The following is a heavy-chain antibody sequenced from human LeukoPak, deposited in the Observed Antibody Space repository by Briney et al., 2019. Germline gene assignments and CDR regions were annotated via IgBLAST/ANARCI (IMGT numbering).Heavy chain of an antibody. CDR1: GGSISSGDYY. D-gene: IGHD2-15*01. CDR3: ARVSCSGGSCLSGFDY. Sequence: SETLSLTCTVSGGSISSGDYYWSWIRQPPGKGLEWIGYIYYSGSTYYNPSLKSRVTISVDTSKNQFSLKLSSVTAADTAVYCCARVSCSGGSCLSGFDYWGQGTLVTVSS. V-gene: IGHV4-30-4*01. J-gene: IGHJ4*02. CDR2: IYYSGST.